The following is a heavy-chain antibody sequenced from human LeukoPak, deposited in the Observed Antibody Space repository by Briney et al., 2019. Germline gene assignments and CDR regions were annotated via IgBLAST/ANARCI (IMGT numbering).Heavy chain of an antibody. V-gene: IGHV3-30*02. CDR2: IRYDGSNK. CDR1: GFTFSSYG. Sequence: GGSLRLSCAASGFTFSSYGMHWVRQAPSKGLEWVAFIRYDGSNKYYADSVKGRFTISRYNSKNTLYLQMNSLRAEDAAVYYCAKDQDSGWAYYYDSSGYPRYYFDYWGQGTLVTVSS. D-gene: IGHD3-22*01. J-gene: IGHJ4*02. CDR3: AKDQDSGWAYYYDSSGYPRYYFDY.